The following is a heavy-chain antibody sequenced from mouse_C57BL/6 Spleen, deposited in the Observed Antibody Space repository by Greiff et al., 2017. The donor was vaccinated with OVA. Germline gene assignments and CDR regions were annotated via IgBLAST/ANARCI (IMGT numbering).Heavy chain of an antibody. CDR3: ARSATTVVDY. V-gene: IGHV1-80*01. CDR1: GYAFSSYW. J-gene: IGHJ2*01. CDR2: IYPGDGDT. Sequence: QVQLKESGAELVKPGASVKISCKASGYAFSSYWMNWVKQRPGKGLEWIGQIYPGDGDTNYNGKFKGKATLTADKSSSTAYMQLSSLTSEDSAVYFCARSATTVVDYWGQGTTLTVSS. D-gene: IGHD1-1*01.